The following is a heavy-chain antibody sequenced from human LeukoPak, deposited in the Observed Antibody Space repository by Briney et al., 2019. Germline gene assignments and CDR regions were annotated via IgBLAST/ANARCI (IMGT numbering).Heavy chain of an antibody. CDR1: GYTFTGYD. CDR2: MNPNTGDT. J-gene: IGHJ4*02. Sequence: ASVKVSCKAFGYTFTGYDINWVRQATGQGLEWMGWMNPNTGDTGYAQKFQGRVTMTRNSSIDTAYMELRGLRSDDTAVYYCRRGSLSGSYWYYWGQETLLTVFS. D-gene: IGHD1-26*01. V-gene: IGHV1-8*01. CDR3: RRGSLSGSYWYY.